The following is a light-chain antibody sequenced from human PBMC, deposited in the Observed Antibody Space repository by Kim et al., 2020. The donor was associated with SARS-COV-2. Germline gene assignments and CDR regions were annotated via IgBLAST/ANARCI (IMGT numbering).Light chain of an antibody. V-gene: IGLV1-47*01. CDR1: PSNIGSYY. J-gene: IGLJ3*02. CDR2: KNN. Sequence: PTPCSGTPSNIGSYYVSWSHQPPGTAPHPLLSKNNRRPSGVPDRFSVSKSGTSASLAISGLRSEDEADYYCAAWDDSLSGPGVFGGGTQLTVL. CDR3: AAWDDSLSGPGV.